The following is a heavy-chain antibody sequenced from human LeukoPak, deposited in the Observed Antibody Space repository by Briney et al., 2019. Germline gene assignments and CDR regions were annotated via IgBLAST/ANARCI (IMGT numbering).Heavy chain of an antibody. J-gene: IGHJ4*02. CDR1: GFTFSSYW. D-gene: IGHD3-3*01. V-gene: IGHV3-7*01. Sequence: PGGSLRLSCAASGFTFSSYWMSWVRRAPGKGLEWVANIKQDGSEKYYVDSVKGRLTISRDNAKNSLYLQMNSLRAEDTAVYYCARSPDIWSGYFFDYWGQGTLVTVSS. CDR3: ARSPDIWSGYFFDY. CDR2: IKQDGSEK.